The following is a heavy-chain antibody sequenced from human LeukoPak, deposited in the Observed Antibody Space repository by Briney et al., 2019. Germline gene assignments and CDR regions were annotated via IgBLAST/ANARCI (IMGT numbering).Heavy chain of an antibody. D-gene: IGHD3-16*02. CDR1: GFTFSDYY. J-gene: IGHJ4*02. CDR2: ISSSGSTI. CDR3: ARALLRLGELSLPYYFDY. Sequence: GGSLRLSCAASGFTFSDYYMSWIRQAPGKGLEWVSYISSSGSTIYYADSVKGRFTISRDNAKNSLYLQMNSLRAEDTAVYYCARALLRLGELSLPYYFDYWGQGTLVTVSS. V-gene: IGHV3-11*01.